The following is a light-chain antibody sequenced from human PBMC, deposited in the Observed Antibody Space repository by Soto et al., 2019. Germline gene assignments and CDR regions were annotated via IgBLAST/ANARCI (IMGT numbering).Light chain of an antibody. CDR2: GVR. Sequence: QSALTQPTSVSGSPGQSITISCTGNSNDIGAYNYVSWYQQHPGKAPRLLIHGVRNRPSGISSRISASKSGLTASLTISGLQAEDEADYYCSSFTTNRFYVFGPGTKLTVL. V-gene: IGLV2-14*01. CDR3: SSFTTNRFYV. CDR1: SNDIGAYNY. J-gene: IGLJ1*01.